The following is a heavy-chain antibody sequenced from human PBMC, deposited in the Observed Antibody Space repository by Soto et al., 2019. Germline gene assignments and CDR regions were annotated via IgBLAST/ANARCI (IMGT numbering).Heavy chain of an antibody. CDR1: GDSISRIDYY. J-gene: IGHJ3*02. CDR2: IYFRGNT. V-gene: IGHV4-31*03. D-gene: IGHD3-22*01. Sequence: SETLSLTCSVSGDSISRIDYYWTWIRQHPEKGLEWIGNIYFRGNTYYSPSLESRLNISVDTSKNQFSLKLTSVTAADTAVYYCAREGGSYDSGGYLIRGAFDIWGQGKMVTVSS. CDR3: AREGGSYDSGGYLIRGAFDI.